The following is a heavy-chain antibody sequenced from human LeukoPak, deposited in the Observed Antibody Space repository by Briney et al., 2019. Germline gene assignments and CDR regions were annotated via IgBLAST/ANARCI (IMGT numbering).Heavy chain of an antibody. J-gene: IGHJ4*02. D-gene: IGHD3-22*01. V-gene: IGHV4-4*07. CDR3: ARANYDGSDY. CDR1: GGSSSSYY. CDR2: IYTSGTT. Sequence: PGTLPLTCPVPGGSSSSYYWSWFRQPAGKGLEWIGRIYTSGTTNYNPSLESRVTMPVDTSKNQFSLKMRSVTAADTAVYYCARANYDGSDYWGQGTLVTVSS.